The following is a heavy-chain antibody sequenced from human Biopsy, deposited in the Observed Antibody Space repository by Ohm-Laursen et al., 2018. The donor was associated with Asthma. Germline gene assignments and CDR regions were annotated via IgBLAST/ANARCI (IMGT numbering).Heavy chain of an antibody. D-gene: IGHD6-13*01. Sequence: GTLSLTCAVYGGSFSSNYWSWIRQTPGKGLEWLGDTHHSGYTNYNPSLSSRLTLSVDTSKNQFSLKLTSVTAADTAVYYCVRGSSSWHHGPFHYYYGLDVWGQGTTATVS. CDR3: VRGSSSWHHGPFHYYYGLDV. CDR1: GGSFSSNY. J-gene: IGHJ6*02. CDR2: THHSGYT. V-gene: IGHV4-34*01.